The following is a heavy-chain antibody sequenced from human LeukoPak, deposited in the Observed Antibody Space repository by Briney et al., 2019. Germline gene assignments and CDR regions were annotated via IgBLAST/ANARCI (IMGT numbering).Heavy chain of an antibody. CDR3: TRGYNYRIDY. CDR1: EFTVTNYW. D-gene: IGHD5-24*01. Sequence: GGSLRLSCGASEFTVTNYWMHWVRQAPGKGLVWVSRINSDGSSTNYADSVKGRFIVSRDNAKNTLYLQMNSLRVEDTAVYYCTRGYNYRIDYWGQGTQVSVSS. V-gene: IGHV3-74*01. J-gene: IGHJ4*02. CDR2: INSDGSST.